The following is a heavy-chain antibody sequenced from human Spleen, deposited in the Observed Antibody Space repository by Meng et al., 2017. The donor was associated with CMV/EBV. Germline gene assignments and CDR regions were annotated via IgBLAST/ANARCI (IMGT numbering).Heavy chain of an antibody. V-gene: IGHV3-23*01. CDR1: GFPFSSYG. J-gene: IGHJ4*02. D-gene: IGHD6-19*01. CDR2: ISGGGGNT. Sequence: ASGFPFSSYGMSWVRQAPGKGLEWVTTISGGGGNTHYADSVKGRFTISGDNSKNTLYLQMNSLRAEDTALYYCAKGRHSSGCLLDYWGQGTLVTVSS. CDR3: AKGRHSSGCLLDY.